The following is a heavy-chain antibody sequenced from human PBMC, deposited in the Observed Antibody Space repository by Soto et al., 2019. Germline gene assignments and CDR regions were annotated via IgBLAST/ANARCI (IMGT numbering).Heavy chain of an antibody. CDR3: ALFKNEQKYSGYDSSPYYFDY. Sequence: SGPTLVKPTQTLTLTCTFSGFSLSTSGVGVGWIRQPPGKALEWLALIYWNDDKRYSPSLKSRLTITKDTSKNQVVLTMTNMDPVDTATYYCALFKNEQKYSGYDSSPYYFDYWGQGTLVTVSS. CDR2: IYWNDDK. J-gene: IGHJ4*02. V-gene: IGHV2-5*01. CDR1: GFSLSTSGVG. D-gene: IGHD5-12*01.